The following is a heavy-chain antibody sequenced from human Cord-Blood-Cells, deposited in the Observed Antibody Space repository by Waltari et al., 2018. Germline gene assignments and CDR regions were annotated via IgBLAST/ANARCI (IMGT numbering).Heavy chain of an antibody. V-gene: IGHV1-2*02. CDR2: INPNSG. Sequence: QVQLVQSGAEVKKPGASVRVSCKASGYTFTGYYMHWVRQAPGQGLEWMGWINPNSGDTSISTAYMELSRLRSDDTAVYYCARTGRDYAFDIWGQGTMVTVSS. J-gene: IGHJ3*02. CDR3: ARTGRDYAFDI. CDR1: GYTFTGYY. D-gene: IGHD3-10*01.